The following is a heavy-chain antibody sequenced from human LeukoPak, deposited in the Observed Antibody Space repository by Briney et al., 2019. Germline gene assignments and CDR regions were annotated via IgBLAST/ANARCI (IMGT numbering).Heavy chain of an antibody. CDR3: AARPGGYASFDI. V-gene: IGHV1-69*04. CDR1: GGTFSSYA. Sequence: VASVKVSCKASGGTFSSYAISWVRQAPGQGLEWMGRIIPILGIANYAQKFQERVTITRDMSTGTAYMELTSLTSEDTAVYYCAARPGGYASFDIWGQGTMVTVSS. J-gene: IGHJ3*02. D-gene: IGHD3-16*01. CDR2: IIPILGIA.